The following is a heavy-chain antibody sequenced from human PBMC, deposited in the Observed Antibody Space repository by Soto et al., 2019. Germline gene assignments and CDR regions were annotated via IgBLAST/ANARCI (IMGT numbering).Heavy chain of an antibody. D-gene: IGHD3-22*01. CDR3: ARVRRSSGYYYGY. V-gene: IGHV1-46*01. J-gene: IGHJ4*02. CDR2: INHSGGST. CDR1: GYTFTSYY. Sequence: ASVKVSCKASGYTFTSYYMHWVRQAPGQGLEWMGIINHSGGSTSYAQKFQGRVTMTRDTSTSTVYMGLSGLRSEDKAVYCCARVRRSSGYYYGYWGQGTPVTVSS.